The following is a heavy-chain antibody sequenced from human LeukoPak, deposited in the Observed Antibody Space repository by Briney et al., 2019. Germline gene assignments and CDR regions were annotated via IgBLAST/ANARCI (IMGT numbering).Heavy chain of an antibody. V-gene: IGHV4-61*02. Sequence: ASETLSLTCTVSGGSISSGSYYWSWIRQPAGKGLEWIGRIYTSGSTNYNPSLKSRVTISVDTSKNQFSLKLSSVTAADTAVYYCARDGRAFGNFDYWGQGTLVTVSS. CDR3: ARDGRAFGNFDY. J-gene: IGHJ4*02. CDR2: IYTSGST. D-gene: IGHD3-3*01. CDR1: GGSISSGSYY.